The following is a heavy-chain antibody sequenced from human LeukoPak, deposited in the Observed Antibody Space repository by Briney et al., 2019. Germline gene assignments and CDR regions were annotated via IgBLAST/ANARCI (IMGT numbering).Heavy chain of an antibody. V-gene: IGHV3-21*01. Sequence: KPGGSLRLSCVASGFTFSSYSMNWVRQAPGKGLEWVSSISSSSSYIYYADSVKGRFTISRDNAKNSLYLQMNSLRAEDTAVYYCARDPGRGGYSYGFDYWGQGTLVTVSS. CDR3: ARDPGRGGYSYGFDY. CDR2: ISSSSSYI. CDR1: GFTFSSYS. D-gene: IGHD5-18*01. J-gene: IGHJ4*02.